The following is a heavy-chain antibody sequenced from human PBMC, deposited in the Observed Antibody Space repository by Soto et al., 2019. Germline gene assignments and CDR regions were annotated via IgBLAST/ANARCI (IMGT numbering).Heavy chain of an antibody. CDR2: IYYSGST. CDR3: ARRFSKRYYGFWSGHEYNWFDP. Sequence: SETLSLTCTVSGGSISSSSYYWGWIRQPPGKGLEWIGSIYYSGSTYYNPSLKSRVTISVDTSKNQFSLKLSSVTAADTAVYYCARRFSKRYYGFWSGHEYNWFDPRGQGTLVTVSS. V-gene: IGHV4-39*01. CDR1: GGSISSSSYY. J-gene: IGHJ5*02. D-gene: IGHD3-3*01.